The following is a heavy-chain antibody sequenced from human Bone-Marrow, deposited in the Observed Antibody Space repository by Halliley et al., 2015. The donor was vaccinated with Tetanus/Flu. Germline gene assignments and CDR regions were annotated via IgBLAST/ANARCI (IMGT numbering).Heavy chain of an antibody. V-gene: IGHV3-21*01. Sequence: SLRLSCAGSGFTFSSYAMNWVRQAPGKGLEWVSSISNTAAYIYYADSVKGRFTISRDNPKNSLYLEMNSLRAEDTAVYYCARDMQEVDWLTSPFDSWGQGTLVTVFS. D-gene: IGHD3-9*01. J-gene: IGHJ4*02. CDR3: ARDMQEVDWLTSPFDS. CDR1: GFTFSSYA. CDR2: ISNTAAYI.